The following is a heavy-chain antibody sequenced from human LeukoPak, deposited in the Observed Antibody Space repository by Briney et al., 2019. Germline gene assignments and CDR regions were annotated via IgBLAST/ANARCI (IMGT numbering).Heavy chain of an antibody. CDR1: GFTFSSYW. CDR3: ARALDTAMADY. V-gene: IGHV3-74*01. CDR2: INSDGSST. J-gene: IGHJ4*02. Sequence: GGSLRLSCAASGFTFSSYWMHWVRQAPGKGLVWVSRINSDGSSTSYADSVKGRFTISRDNAENTLYLQMNSLRAEDTAVYYCARALDTAMADYWGQGTLVTVSS. D-gene: IGHD5-18*01.